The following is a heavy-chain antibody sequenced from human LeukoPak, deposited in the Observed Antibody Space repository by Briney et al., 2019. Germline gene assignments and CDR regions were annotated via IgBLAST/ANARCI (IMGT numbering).Heavy chain of an antibody. D-gene: IGHD5-18*01. V-gene: IGHV1-46*01. CDR2: INPSGGST. CDR3: ARARNSYAFDY. Sequence: GASVKVSCKASGYTFTSYCMHWVRQAPGQGLEWMGIINPSGGSTSYAQKFQGRVTMTRDTSTSTVYMELSSLRSEDTAVYYCARARNSYAFDYWGQGTLVTVSS. J-gene: IGHJ4*02. CDR1: GYTFTSYC.